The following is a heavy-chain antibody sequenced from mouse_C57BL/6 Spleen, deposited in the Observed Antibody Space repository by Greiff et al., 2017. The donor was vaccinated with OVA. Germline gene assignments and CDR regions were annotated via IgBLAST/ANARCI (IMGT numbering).Heavy chain of an antibody. V-gene: IGHV14-2*01. Sequence: EVQLQESGAELVKPGASVKLSCTASGFNIKDYYMHWVKQRTEQGLEWIGRIDPEDGDTKYAPKFQGKATITADTSSNTAYLQLSSLTSEDTAVYYCASYGNHWYFDVWGTGTTVTVSS. J-gene: IGHJ1*03. CDR2: IDPEDGDT. D-gene: IGHD2-1*01. CDR3: ASYGNHWYFDV. CDR1: GFNIKDYY.